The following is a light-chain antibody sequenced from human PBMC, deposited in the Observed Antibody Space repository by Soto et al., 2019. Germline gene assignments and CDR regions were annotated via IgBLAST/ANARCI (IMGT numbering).Light chain of an antibody. J-gene: IGLJ1*01. Sequence: QSVLTQPSSVSGSPGQSVTVSCAGTISDVGGYNLVSWYQQHPGKAPKLIIYEGTERPSGISPRFSGSKSGNTASLTISGLQAEDEADYYCSSYTSSSIYVFGSGTKVTV. CDR2: EGT. CDR3: SSYTSSSIYV. CDR1: ISDVGGYNL. V-gene: IGLV2-23*01.